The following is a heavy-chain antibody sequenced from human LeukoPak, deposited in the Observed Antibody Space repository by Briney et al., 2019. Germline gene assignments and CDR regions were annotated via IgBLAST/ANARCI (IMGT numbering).Heavy chain of an antibody. J-gene: IGHJ4*02. CDR1: GYSINSGYY. V-gene: IGHV4-38-2*02. Sequence: SETLSLTCTVSGYSINSGYYWGWIRQPPGKGLEWIGSIYHSGNTYYNPSLKSRVTISVDTSKNQFSLKLSSVTAADTAVYYCAREGLVGYWGQGTLVTVSS. CDR3: AREGLVGY. D-gene: IGHD2-2*01. CDR2: IYHSGNT.